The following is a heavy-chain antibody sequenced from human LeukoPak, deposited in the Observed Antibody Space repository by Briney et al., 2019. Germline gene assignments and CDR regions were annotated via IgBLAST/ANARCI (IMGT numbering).Heavy chain of an antibody. CDR2: VGGSGGST. Sequence: GGSLRLSCAASGFTFSSYAMRWVRQAPGKGLEWVSSVGGSGGSTYYADSVKGRFTISRDNSKNTLYLQMNSLRAEDTAVYYCAKPRAVGVNAFFDYWGQGTLVTVSS. V-gene: IGHV3-23*01. J-gene: IGHJ4*02. CDR3: AKPRAVGVNAFFDY. CDR1: GFTFSSYA.